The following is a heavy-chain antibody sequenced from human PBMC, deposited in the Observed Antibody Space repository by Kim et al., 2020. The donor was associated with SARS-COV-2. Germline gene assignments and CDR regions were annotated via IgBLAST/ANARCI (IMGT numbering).Heavy chain of an antibody. CDR3: ARSRWFDP. Sequence: SETLSLTCTVSGGSISSDYWSWIRQPPGKGLEWIGYIYYSGSTDYTPSPRSRVTMSLATSKNQFSLKPSSVTAADTAVYYCARSRWFDPPGQGTLVTVPS. CDR1: GGSISSDY. V-gene: IGHV4-59*01. J-gene: IGHJ5*02. CDR2: IYYSGST.